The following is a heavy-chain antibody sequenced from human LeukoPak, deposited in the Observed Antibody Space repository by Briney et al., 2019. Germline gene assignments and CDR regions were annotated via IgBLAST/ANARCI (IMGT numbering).Heavy chain of an antibody. CDR1: GFTFSSYG. D-gene: IGHD3-22*01. V-gene: IGHV3-33*01. CDR3: ARGPHSIYDSSGYYLLPRLDY. CDR2: IWYDGSNK. J-gene: IGHJ4*02. Sequence: GGSLRLSCAASGFTFSSYGMHWVRQAPGKGLEWVAVIWYDGSNKYYADSVKGRFTISRDNSKNTLYLQMNSLRAEDTAVYCCARGPHSIYDSSGYYLLPRLDYWGQGTLVTVSS.